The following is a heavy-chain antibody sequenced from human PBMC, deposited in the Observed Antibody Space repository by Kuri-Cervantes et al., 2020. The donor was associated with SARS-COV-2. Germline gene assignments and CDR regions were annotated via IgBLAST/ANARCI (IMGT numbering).Heavy chain of an antibody. CDR3: ARSPSNGDYDGWFDY. D-gene: IGHD4-17*01. CDR2: INPSGGST. Sequence: ASVKVSCKASGYTFTSYYMHWVRQAPGQGLEWIGIINPSGGSTSYAQKFQGRVTMTRDTSTSTVYMELSSLRSGDTAVYYCARSPSNGDYDGWFDYWGQGTLVTVSS. V-gene: IGHV1-46*01. J-gene: IGHJ4*02. CDR1: GYTFTSYY.